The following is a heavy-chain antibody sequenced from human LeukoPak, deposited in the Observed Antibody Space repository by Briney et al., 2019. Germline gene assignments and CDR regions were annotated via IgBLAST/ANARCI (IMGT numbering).Heavy chain of an antibody. CDR2: ISGSHTYI. V-gene: IGHV3-21*01. CDR1: EFTFSMYG. Sequence: PGGSLRLSCAASEFTFSMYGMNWVRQAPGKGLEWVSSISGSHTYIAYADSVKGRFTISRDNAKNSLYLQMNSLRADDTAVYYCARDREWEVFDYWGQETLVAVSS. D-gene: IGHD1-26*01. J-gene: IGHJ4*02. CDR3: ARDREWEVFDY.